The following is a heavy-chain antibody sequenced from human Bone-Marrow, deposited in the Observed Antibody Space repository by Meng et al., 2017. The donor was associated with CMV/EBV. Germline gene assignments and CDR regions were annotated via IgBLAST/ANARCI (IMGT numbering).Heavy chain of an antibody. D-gene: IGHD3-16*02. CDR1: GGSISSSSYY. CDR3: AREEDDYVWGSYRYRGGFDY. V-gene: IGHV4-39*07. Sequence: SETLSLTCTVSGGSISSSSYYWGWIRQPPGKGLEWIGSIYSSGSTYYNPSLESRVTISVDTSKNQFSLKLSSVTAADTAVYYCAREEDDYVWGSYRYRGGFDYWGQGTLVTVSS. J-gene: IGHJ4*02. CDR2: IYSSGST.